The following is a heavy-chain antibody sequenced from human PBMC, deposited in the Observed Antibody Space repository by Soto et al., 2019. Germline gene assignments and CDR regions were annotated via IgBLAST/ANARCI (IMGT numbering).Heavy chain of an antibody. D-gene: IGHD2-15*01. V-gene: IGHV4-39*01. CDR1: GDSLSSLGYY. CDR3: ARHLTYCSAGSCYSDFPYYGMDV. J-gene: IGHJ6*02. Sequence: SETLSLTCTVSGDSLSSLGYYWSWIRQHPGKGLEWIGYIYHSGSTYYNPSLKSRVTISVDTSKNQFSLKLSSVTAADTAVYYCARHLTYCSAGSCYSDFPYYGMDVWGQGTTVTVSS. CDR2: IYHSGST.